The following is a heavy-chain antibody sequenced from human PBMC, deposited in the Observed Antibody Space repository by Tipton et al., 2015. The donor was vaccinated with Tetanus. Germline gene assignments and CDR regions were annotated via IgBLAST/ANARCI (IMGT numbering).Heavy chain of an antibody. Sequence: TLSLTCTVSGGLITTGGYSWGWIRQPPGQGLEWLGYIYQTDSTYYNPSVRSRLTLSLQRSKNQASLKLNSITAADTAVYYCVRGRGLGAYSFGFEYWGQGALVTVSS. CDR2: IYQTDST. J-gene: IGHJ4*02. D-gene: IGHD5-12*01. CDR1: GGLITTGGYS. CDR3: VRGRGLGAYSFGFEY. V-gene: IGHV4-30-2*01.